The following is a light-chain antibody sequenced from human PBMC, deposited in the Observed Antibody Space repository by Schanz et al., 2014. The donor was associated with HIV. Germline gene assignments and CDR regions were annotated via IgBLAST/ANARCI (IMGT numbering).Light chain of an antibody. CDR3: QSYDGNNAGV. J-gene: IGLJ3*02. Sequence: FMLTQPHSVSESPGKTVAISCTRNSGSIGSNYVHWFQQRPGTAPTTIIYEDDHRASGVPDRFSGSLDYSSNSASLIISGLRTEDEADYYCQSYDGNNAGVFGGGTKLTV. CDR2: EDD. V-gene: IGLV6-57*04. CDR1: SGSIGSNY.